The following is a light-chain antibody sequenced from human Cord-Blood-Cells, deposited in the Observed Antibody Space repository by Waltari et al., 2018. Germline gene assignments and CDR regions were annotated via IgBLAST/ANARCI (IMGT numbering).Light chain of an antibody. V-gene: IGLV3-19*01. Sequence: SSELTQDPAVSMALGQTVRITCQGDSLRSSYASWYQQKPGQAPVLVIYGKNNRPSGIPDRFSGSSSGNTASLTITGAQAEDEADYYCNSRDSSGNHYVFGTGTKVTVL. J-gene: IGLJ1*01. CDR3: NSRDSSGNHYV. CDR2: GKN. CDR1: SLRSSY.